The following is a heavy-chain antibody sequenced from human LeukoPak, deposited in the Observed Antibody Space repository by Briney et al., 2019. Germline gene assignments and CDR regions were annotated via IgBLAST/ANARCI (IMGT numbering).Heavy chain of an antibody. CDR3: ARDRVRQGFFDY. D-gene: IGHD3-10*01. J-gene: IGHJ4*02. Sequence: PSETLSLTCTVSGGSISGYYWNWIRQPPGKGLEWIGYIYYSGNTNYNPSLKSRVTISVDTSRNQLSLKLTSVTAADTAVYYCARDRVRQGFFDYWGQGSLVTVSS. CDR2: IYYSGNT. CDR1: GGSISGYY. V-gene: IGHV4-59*01.